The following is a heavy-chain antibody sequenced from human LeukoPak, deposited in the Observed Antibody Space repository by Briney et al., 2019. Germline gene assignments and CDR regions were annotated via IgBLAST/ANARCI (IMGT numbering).Heavy chain of an antibody. CDR2: INHSGSI. V-gene: IGHV4-34*01. D-gene: IGHD4-17*01. J-gene: IGHJ4*02. CDR1: GGSFSGYY. Sequence: SETLSLTCAVYGGSFSGYYWSWIRQPPGKGLEWIGEINHSGSINYNPSLKSRVTISVDTSKNQFSLKLSSVTAADTAVYYCARGSTVRCLDYWGQGTLVTVSS. CDR3: ARGSTVRCLDY.